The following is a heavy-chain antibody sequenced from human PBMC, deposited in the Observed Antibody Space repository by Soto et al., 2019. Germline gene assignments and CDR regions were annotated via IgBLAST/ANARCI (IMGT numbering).Heavy chain of an antibody. CDR1: GFTFSSYG. CDR3: ARDLGLGYSRGWPLPYGMDV. V-gene: IGHV3-33*01. D-gene: IGHD6-19*01. CDR2: IWYDGSNK. Sequence: GGSLRLSCAASGFTFSSYGMHWVRQAPGKGLEWVAVIWYDGSNKYYADSVKGRFTISRDNSKNTLYLQMNSLRAEDTAVYYCARDLGLGYSRGWPLPYGMDVWGQGTTVTVSS. J-gene: IGHJ6*02.